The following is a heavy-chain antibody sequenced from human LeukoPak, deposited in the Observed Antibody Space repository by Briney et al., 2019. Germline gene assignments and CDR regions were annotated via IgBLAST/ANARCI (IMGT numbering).Heavy chain of an antibody. J-gene: IGHJ6*03. CDR3: ARGADNYSNSYHYYYYMDV. CDR1: GGSISSYY. D-gene: IGHD4-11*01. Sequence: SETLSLTCTVSGGSISSYYWSWIRQPPGKGLEWIGYIYTSGSTNYNPSLKSRVTISVDTSENQFSLKLSSVTAADTAVYYCARGADNYSNSYHYYYYMDVWGKGTTVTVSS. CDR2: IYTSGST. V-gene: IGHV4-4*09.